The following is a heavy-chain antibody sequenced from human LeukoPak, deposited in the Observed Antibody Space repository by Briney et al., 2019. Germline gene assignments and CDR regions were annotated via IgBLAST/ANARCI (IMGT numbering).Heavy chain of an antibody. V-gene: IGHV3-9*01. D-gene: IGHD1-26*01. Sequence: GGSLRLSCVASRFTFDEYTMHWVRQAPGKGLEWVSGISWNGGSLDYVDSVKGRLTISRENDKNSLYLQMNSLRPEHTALYFCAKGTGRYWTFFDSWGQGTHVSVSS. CDR3: AKGTGRYWTFFDS. J-gene: IGHJ4*02. CDR2: ISWNGGSL. CDR1: RFTFDEYT.